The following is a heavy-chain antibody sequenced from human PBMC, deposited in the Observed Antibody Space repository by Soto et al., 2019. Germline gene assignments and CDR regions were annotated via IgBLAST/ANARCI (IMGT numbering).Heavy chain of an antibody. CDR3: ARDLAWKRGKVGRYYYGMDV. Sequence: QVLLVESGGGLVKAGGSLRLSCAASGFIFSDYYMSWVRQPPGRGREGFSYISTRSTYTNYADSVKGRFTISRDNTKNSLYLQMDSLRVEDTAVYYCARDLAWKRGKVGRYYYGMDVWGQGTTVTVSS. CDR2: ISTRSTYT. D-gene: IGHD1-1*01. V-gene: IGHV3-11*06. J-gene: IGHJ6*02. CDR1: GFIFSDYY.